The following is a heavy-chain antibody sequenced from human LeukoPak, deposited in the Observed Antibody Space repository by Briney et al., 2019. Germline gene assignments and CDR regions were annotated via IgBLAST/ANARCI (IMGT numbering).Heavy chain of an antibody. CDR3: ARAVCSSSSCYIGRYFDY. J-gene: IGHJ4*02. Sequence: LSCAASGFTFSNAWLSWVRQPPGKGLEWIASIYSSVTYYNPSLKSRVTISIDTSKNQFSLKLSSVTAADTAVYYCARAVCSSSSCYIGRYFDYWGQGTLVTVSS. D-gene: IGHD2-2*02. CDR2: IYSSVT. V-gene: IGHV4-59*01. CDR1: GFTFSNAW.